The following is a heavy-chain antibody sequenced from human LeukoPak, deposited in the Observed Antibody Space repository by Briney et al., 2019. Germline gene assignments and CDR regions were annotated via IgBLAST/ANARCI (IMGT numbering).Heavy chain of an antibody. CDR1: GFTFTSSA. CDR3: AAGNYYDFWSGYLAHYYYGMDV. V-gene: IGHV1-58*01. Sequence: SVKVSCKASGFTFTSSAVQWVRQARGQRLEWIGWIVVGSGNTNYAQKFQERVTITMDMSTSTAYMELSSLRSEDTAVYYCAAGNYYDFWSGYLAHYYYGMDVWGQGTTVTVSS. CDR2: IVVGSGNT. D-gene: IGHD3-3*01. J-gene: IGHJ6*02.